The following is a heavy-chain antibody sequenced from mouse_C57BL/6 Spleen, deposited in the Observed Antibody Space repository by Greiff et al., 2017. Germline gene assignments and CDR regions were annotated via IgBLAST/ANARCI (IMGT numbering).Heavy chain of an antibody. V-gene: IGHV2-6*03. D-gene: IGHD1-1*01. CDR1: GFSLTSYG. CDR3: ASSTVVGGNAMDY. Sequence: VMLVESGPGLVAPSQSLSITCTVSGFSLTSYGVHWVRQPPGKGLEWLVVIWSDGSTTYNSAPKSRLSISKDNSKSQGFLKMNSLQTDDTAMYYCASSTVVGGNAMDYWGQGTSVTVSS. J-gene: IGHJ4*01. CDR2: IWSDGST.